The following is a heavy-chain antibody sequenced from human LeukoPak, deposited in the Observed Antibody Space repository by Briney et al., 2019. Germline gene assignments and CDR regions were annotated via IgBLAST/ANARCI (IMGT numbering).Heavy chain of an antibody. V-gene: IGHV4-34*01. Sequence: SETLSLTCAVYGGSFSGYHWSWIRQPPGKGLEWIGEINHSGSTNYNPSLKSRVTISVDTSKNQFSLKLSSVTAADTAVYYCARSRRAFDIWGQGTMVTVSS. CDR1: GGSFSGYH. J-gene: IGHJ3*02. CDR3: ARSRRAFDI. CDR2: INHSGST.